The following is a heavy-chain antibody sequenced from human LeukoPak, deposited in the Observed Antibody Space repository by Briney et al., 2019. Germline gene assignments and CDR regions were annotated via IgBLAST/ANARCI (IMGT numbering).Heavy chain of an antibody. CDR3: ARGVVSGRFGDYYYYMDV. D-gene: IGHD3-16*01. Sequence: PSQTLSLTCAVYGGSFSGHYWTWIRQPPGKGLQWIGVVNDRGSTNYNPSLKSRLTISEDKSKKQFSLRLPSVTAADTADYYCARGVVSGRFGDYYYYMDVWGKGTTVTVSS. J-gene: IGHJ6*03. CDR1: GGSFSGHY. CDR2: VNDRGST. V-gene: IGHV4-34*01.